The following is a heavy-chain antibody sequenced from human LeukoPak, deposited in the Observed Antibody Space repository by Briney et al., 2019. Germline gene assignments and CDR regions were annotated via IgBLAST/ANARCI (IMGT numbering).Heavy chain of an antibody. D-gene: IGHD3-10*01. Sequence: GASVKVSCKASGGTFSSYAISWVRQAPGQGLEWMGGIIPIFGTANYAQKFQGRVTITADESTSTAYMELSSLRSEDTAVYYCARVGRTGSGSYCYWGQGTLVTVSS. V-gene: IGHV1-69*13. CDR3: ARVGRTGSGSYCY. J-gene: IGHJ4*02. CDR2: IIPIFGTA. CDR1: GGTFSSYA.